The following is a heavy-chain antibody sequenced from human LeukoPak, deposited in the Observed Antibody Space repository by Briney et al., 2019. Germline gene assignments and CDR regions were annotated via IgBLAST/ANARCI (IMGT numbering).Heavy chain of an antibody. CDR2: INPSGGRT. Sequence: RASVKVSCKASGYTFTTYYLHWVRQAPGQGLDWMGVINPSGGRTLYAQKFQGRVSMTRDTSTSTVFMELTSLRSEDTATYYRARGSGSGYDDSGFDYWGQGALVTVSS. D-gene: IGHD5-12*01. V-gene: IGHV1-46*01. CDR3: ARGSGSGYDDSGFDY. CDR1: GYTFTTYY. J-gene: IGHJ4*02.